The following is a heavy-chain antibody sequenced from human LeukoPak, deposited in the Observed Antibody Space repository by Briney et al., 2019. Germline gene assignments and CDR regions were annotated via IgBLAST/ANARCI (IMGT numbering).Heavy chain of an antibody. V-gene: IGHV3-74*03. Sequence: PGGSLRLSCVASGFTFSSYWMHWVRQDPRKGLVWVSRINVDGRNITYADSVRGRFTISRDNAKNTLYLQMNTLRVEDTAVYYCTRDLMDYDVSTGLHHYYMDVWGQGTTVTVSS. CDR3: TRDLMDYDVSTGLHHYYMDV. J-gene: IGHJ6*02. CDR1: GFTFSSYW. D-gene: IGHD3-9*01. CDR2: INVDGRNI.